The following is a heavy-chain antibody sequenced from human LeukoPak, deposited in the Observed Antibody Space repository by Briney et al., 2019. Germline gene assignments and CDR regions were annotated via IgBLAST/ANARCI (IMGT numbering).Heavy chain of an antibody. V-gene: IGHV3-23*01. CDR3: AKDPLLRGATYDY. Sequence: GGSLRLSCAASGFTFKSYAMTWVRQAPGKGLEWVSAISGSGGSTWYADSVKGRFTISRDNSKNTLYLQMDSLRVEDTAVYYCAKDPLLRGATYDYWGQGALVTVSS. CDR1: GFTFKSYA. CDR2: ISGSGGST. D-gene: IGHD1-26*01. J-gene: IGHJ4*02.